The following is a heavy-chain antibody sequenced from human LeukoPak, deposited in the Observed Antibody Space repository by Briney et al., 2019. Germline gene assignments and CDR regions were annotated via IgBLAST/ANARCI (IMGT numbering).Heavy chain of an antibody. CDR1: GYTFSTYY. CDR2: INPSGGST. V-gene: IGHV1-46*01. D-gene: IGHD3-9*01. Sequence: RASVKVSCKASGYTFSTYYMHWVRQAPGQGLEWMGIINPSGGSTSYAQKFQGRVTMTRDTSTSTVYMELSSLRSEDTAVYYCARSYYDILTGKPNWFDPWGQGTLVTVSS. CDR3: ARSYYDILTGKPNWFDP. J-gene: IGHJ5*02.